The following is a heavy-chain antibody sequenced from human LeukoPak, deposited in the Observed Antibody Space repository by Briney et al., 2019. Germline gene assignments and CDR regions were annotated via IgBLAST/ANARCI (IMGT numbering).Heavy chain of an antibody. CDR1: GFTFSNYG. Sequence: GGSLRLSCAMSGFTFSNYGMTWVRQAPGTGLEWVSSITASGGDTHYADSVKGQFTISRDNSKNTLFLQMSSLRAEDTAVYYCAKELTIWWGQGTLVTVSS. V-gene: IGHV3-23*01. D-gene: IGHD3-3*01. CDR3: AKELTIW. CDR2: ITASGGDT. J-gene: IGHJ4*02.